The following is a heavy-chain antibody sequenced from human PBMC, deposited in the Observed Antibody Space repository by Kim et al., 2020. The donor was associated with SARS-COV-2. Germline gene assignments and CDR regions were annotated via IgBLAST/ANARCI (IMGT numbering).Heavy chain of an antibody. CDR3: ARVNGSGSYYMGTEWNYYYYGMDV. CDR1: GYTFTSYD. J-gene: IGHJ6*02. CDR2: MNPNSGNT. D-gene: IGHD3-10*01. Sequence: ASVKVSCKASGYTFTSYDINWVRQATGQGLEWMGWMNPNSGNTGYAQKFQGRVTMTRNTSISTAYMELSSLRSEDTAVYYCARVNGSGSYYMGTEWNYYYYGMDVWGQGTTVTVSS. V-gene: IGHV1-8*01.